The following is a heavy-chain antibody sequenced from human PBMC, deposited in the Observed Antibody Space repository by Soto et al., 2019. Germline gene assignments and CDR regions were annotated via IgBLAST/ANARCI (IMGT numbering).Heavy chain of an antibody. J-gene: IGHJ6*02. D-gene: IGHD1-26*01. CDR2: IIPIFGTA. V-gene: IGHV1-69*06. Sequence: SVKVSCKASGGTFSSYAISWARQAPGQGLEWMGGIIPIFGTANYAQKFQGRVTITADKSTSTAYMELSSLRSEDTAVYYCARGTLVGATYYYYGMDVWGQGTTVTVSS. CDR1: GGTFSSYA. CDR3: ARGTLVGATYYYYGMDV.